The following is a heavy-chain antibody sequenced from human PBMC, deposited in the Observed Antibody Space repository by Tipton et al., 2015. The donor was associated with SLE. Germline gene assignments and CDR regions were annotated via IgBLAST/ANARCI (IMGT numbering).Heavy chain of an antibody. D-gene: IGHD2-8*02. Sequence: QSGAEVRKPGASVKVSCKASGYTFANYGISWVRQAPGQGLEWMGWISAYNGNTNYAQKFQDRFTMTTDTSTSTANMELRSLRSDDTAVYYCAKDWGTGDVYYFQHWGQGTLVTVSS. CDR2: ISAYNGNT. V-gene: IGHV1-18*01. J-gene: IGHJ1*01. CDR3: AKDWGTGDVYYFQH. CDR1: GYTFANYG.